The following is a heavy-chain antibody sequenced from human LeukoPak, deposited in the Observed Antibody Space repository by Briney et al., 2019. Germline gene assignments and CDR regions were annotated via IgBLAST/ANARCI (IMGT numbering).Heavy chain of an antibody. CDR1: GGSFSGYY. CDR2: INHSGST. V-gene: IGHV4-34*01. Sequence: PSETLSLTCAVCGGSFSGYYWSWLRQPPGKGLEWIGEINHSGSTNYNPSLTSRVTISVDTSKNQFSLKLSSVTAADTAVYYCARYSRIAAAGNYRYFQHWGQGTLVTVSS. J-gene: IGHJ1*01. D-gene: IGHD6-13*01. CDR3: ARYSRIAAAGNYRYFQH.